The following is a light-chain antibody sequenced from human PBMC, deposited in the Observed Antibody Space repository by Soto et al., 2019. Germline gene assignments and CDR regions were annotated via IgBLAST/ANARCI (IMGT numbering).Light chain of an antibody. Sequence: DIPLTQSPSFLSASIGDRVTITCRASQGIRSFLAWYQQKPGKAPNLLISGASILRTGVPSRFSGSGSGTEFTLTNSSLQPDDFATYYCQHLNTYPLTFGGGTKVEI. CDR3: QHLNTYPLT. CDR2: GAS. J-gene: IGKJ4*01. CDR1: QGIRSF. V-gene: IGKV1-9*01.